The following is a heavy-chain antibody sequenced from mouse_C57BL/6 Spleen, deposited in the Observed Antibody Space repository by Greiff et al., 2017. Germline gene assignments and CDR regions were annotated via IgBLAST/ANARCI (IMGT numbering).Heavy chain of an antibody. Sequence: VQLQQSGPELVKPGASVKISCTASGYTFTDYYMHWVQQSHGKSLEWIGDISPNNGGTSYNQKFKGKATLTVDKSSSTAYMELRSLTSEDSAVYYCAREGDLLSFDYWGQGTTLTVSS. J-gene: IGHJ2*01. D-gene: IGHD3-3*01. CDR1: GYTFTDYY. V-gene: IGHV1-26*01. CDR3: AREGDLLSFDY. CDR2: ISPNNGGT.